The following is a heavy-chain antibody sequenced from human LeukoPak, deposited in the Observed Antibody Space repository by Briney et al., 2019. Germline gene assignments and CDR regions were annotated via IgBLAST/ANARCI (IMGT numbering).Heavy chain of an antibody. V-gene: IGHV1-8*03. CDR1: GYTFSSYD. Sequence: ASVKVSCKASGYTFSSYDINWVRQATGQGLEWMGWMNPNSGNTDYAQKFQGRVTITRNTSISTAYMELSSLRSEDTAVYYCARFITMIVVVLLWGYYFDYWGQGTLVTVSS. D-gene: IGHD3-22*01. CDR3: ARFITMIVVVLLWGYYFDY. CDR2: MNPNSGNT. J-gene: IGHJ4*02.